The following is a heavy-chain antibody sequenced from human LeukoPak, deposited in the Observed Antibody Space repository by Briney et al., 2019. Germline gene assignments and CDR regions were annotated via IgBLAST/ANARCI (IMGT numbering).Heavy chain of an antibody. Sequence: SETLSLTCAVSGGSISSGGYSWSWIRQPPGKGLEWIGYIYHSGSTYYNPSLKSRVTISVDRSKNQFSLKLSSVTAADTAVYYCARGGLDSSGYYYLFDYWGQGTLVTVSS. J-gene: IGHJ4*02. CDR1: GGSISSGGYS. CDR3: ARGGLDSSGYYYLFDY. V-gene: IGHV4-30-2*01. CDR2: IYHSGST. D-gene: IGHD3-22*01.